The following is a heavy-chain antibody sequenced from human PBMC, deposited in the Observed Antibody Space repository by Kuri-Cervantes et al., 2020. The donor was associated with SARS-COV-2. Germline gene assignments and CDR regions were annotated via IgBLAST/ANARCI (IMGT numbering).Heavy chain of an antibody. D-gene: IGHD1-1*01. CDR1: GFTFSSYS. CDR2: ISGSGGST. Sequence: GESLKISCAASGFTFSSYSMNWVRQAPGKGLEWVSAISGSGGSTYYADSVKGRFTISRDNSKNTLYLQMNSLRAEDTAVYYCARDKQHWSPFDYWGQGTLVTVSS. V-gene: IGHV3-23*01. CDR3: ARDKQHWSPFDY. J-gene: IGHJ4*02.